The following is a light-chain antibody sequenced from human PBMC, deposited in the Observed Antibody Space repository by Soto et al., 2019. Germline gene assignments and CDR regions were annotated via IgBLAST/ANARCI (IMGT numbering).Light chain of an antibody. V-gene: IGLV1-40*01. CDR3: QSYDSSLSGPVV. CDR1: SSNIGAGYD. J-gene: IGLJ2*01. Sequence: QSVLTQPPSVSGAPGQRVTISCTGSSSNIGAGYDVHWYQQLPGTAPKLLIYGNSNRPSGVPDRFSGSKSATSASLAITGLQAEDEADYYCQSYDSSLSGPVVFGGGTKLTVL. CDR2: GNS.